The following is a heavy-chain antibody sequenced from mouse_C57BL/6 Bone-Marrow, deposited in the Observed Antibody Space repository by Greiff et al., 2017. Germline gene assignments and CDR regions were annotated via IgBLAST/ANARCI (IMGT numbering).Heavy chain of an antibody. V-gene: IGHV1-55*01. D-gene: IGHD4-1*01. CDR2: IYPTSGRT. CDR1: GYTFTSYW. Sequence: VQLQQPGAELVKPGASVKMSCKASGYTFTSYWITWVKQRPGQGLEWIGDIYPTSGRTNYNEKFKSKARLNVDTSSNTAYMQLSSLTSEDSAVFYCARSGPLGRSFDYWGQGTTLTVSS. CDR3: ARSGPLGRSFDY. J-gene: IGHJ2*01.